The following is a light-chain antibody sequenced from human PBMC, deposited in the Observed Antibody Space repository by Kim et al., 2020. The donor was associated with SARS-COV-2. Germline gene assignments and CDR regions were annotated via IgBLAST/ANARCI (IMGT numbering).Light chain of an antibody. V-gene: IGLV3-1*01. CDR2: QDS. CDR1: KLGDKY. J-gene: IGLJ1*01. Sequence: SPGQTASITCSGDKLGDKYACWYQQKPGQSPVLVIYQDSQRPSGIPERFSGSNSGNTATLTISATQAMDEADYYCQAWDSSTLSYVFGTGTKVTVL. CDR3: QAWDSSTLSYV.